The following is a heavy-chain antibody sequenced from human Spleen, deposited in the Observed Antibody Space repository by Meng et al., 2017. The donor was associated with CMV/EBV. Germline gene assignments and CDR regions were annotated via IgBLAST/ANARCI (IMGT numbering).Heavy chain of an antibody. CDR3: ARDLGTATTH. J-gene: IGHJ4*02. D-gene: IGHD1-7*01. CDR1: VGAFCSFV. CDR2: IIPLFGTA. V-gene: IGHV1-69*01. Sequence: NVSCKVSVGAFCSFVISWVRQAPGQALEWIGVIIPLFGTANYAQKFQGRVTMTADDSTSTAYMELRTLRSEDTAVYYCARDLGTATTHWGQGTLVTVSS.